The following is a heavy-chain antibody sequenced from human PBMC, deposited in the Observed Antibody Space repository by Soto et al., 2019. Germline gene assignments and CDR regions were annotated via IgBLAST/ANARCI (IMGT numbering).Heavy chain of an antibody. D-gene: IGHD2-21*02. CDR3: AREDDGGDRDYYGLDV. J-gene: IGHJ6*02. CDR2: IHYTGSI. CDR1: GGTINNHHYR. Sequence: PHPHSSTVSGGTINNHHYRRTWIRKTPGKGLEWIGYIHYTGSISYNPSLQSRLTISVDTSKNQFSLKLTSVTAADTAVYFCAREDDGGDRDYYGLDVWGQGTTVTVSS. V-gene: IGHV4-30-4*08.